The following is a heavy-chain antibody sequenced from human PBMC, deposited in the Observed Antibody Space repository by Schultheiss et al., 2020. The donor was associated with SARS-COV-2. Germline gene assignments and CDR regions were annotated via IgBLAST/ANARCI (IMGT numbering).Heavy chain of an antibody. CDR2: IDWDDDK. Sequence: SGPTLVKPTETLTLTCTVSGFSLSNARMGVSWIRQPPGKALEWLAHIDWDDDKYYSTSLKTRLTISKDTSKNQVVLTMTNMDPVDTATYYCARMGAWYYYDSSGYYFDYWGQGTLVTVSS. CDR1: GFSLSNARMG. CDR3: ARMGAWYYYDSSGYYFDY. V-gene: IGHV2-70*01. J-gene: IGHJ4*02. D-gene: IGHD3-22*01.